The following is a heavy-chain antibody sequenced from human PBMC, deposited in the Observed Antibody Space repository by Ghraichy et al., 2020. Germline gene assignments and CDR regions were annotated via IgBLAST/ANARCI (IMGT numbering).Heavy chain of an antibody. CDR3: ARGGIGGDWRVRGTFDI. D-gene: IGHD2-21*02. CDR2: SRYSGSA. V-gene: IGHV4-30-4*08. CDR1: GGSISSGDYY. Sequence: SETLSLTCTVSGGSISSGDYYWSWIRQPPGKGLEWIGDSRYSGSASYNPSLKSRAIISPDTSRNQFSLQLTSVTAADAAVYYCARGGIGGDWRVRGTFDIWGQGTMVTVSS. J-gene: IGHJ3*02.